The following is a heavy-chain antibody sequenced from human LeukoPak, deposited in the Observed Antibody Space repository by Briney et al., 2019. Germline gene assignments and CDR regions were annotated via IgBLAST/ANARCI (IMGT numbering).Heavy chain of an antibody. CDR3: ARHYLYGDSSWDS. CDR1: GGTINSHY. Sequence: PSVTLSLTCTVSGGTINSHYWSWIRQPPGEGLEWIAYTHTNGRTKYNPSLKSRVTISLDTSKNQVSLKLYSVTAADTAVYFCARHYLYGDSSWDSWGPGNLVIVSS. J-gene: IGHJ4*02. D-gene: IGHD4-17*01. V-gene: IGHV4-4*09. CDR2: THTNGRT.